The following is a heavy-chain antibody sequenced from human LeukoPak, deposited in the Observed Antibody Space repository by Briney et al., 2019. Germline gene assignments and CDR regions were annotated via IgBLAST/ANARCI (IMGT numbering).Heavy chain of an antibody. J-gene: IGHJ4*02. CDR3: ARKSGYSDNYLDY. CDR2: IFPGDSDT. D-gene: IGHD5-12*01. Sequence: GESLKISCKGSGYSFTSYWIGWVRQMPGKGLEWMGIIFPGDSDTRYSPSFQGQVTISADRSINTAYLQWTSLKAPDTAMYYCARKSGYSDNYLDYWGQGTLVTVSS. V-gene: IGHV5-51*01. CDR1: GYSFTSYW.